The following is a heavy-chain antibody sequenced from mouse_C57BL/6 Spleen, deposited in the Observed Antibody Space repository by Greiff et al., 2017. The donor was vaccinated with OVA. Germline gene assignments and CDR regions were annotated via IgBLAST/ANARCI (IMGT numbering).Heavy chain of an antibody. D-gene: IGHD1-1*01. CDR2: ISRGGDYI. J-gene: IGHJ1*03. CDR1: GFTFSSYA. Sequence: EVQVVESGEGLVKPGGSLKLSCAASGFTFSSYAMSWVRQTPEKRLEWVAYISRGGDYIYYADTVKGRFTISRDNARNTLYRKMNSLKSEDTAMYYCTREGDRSITTVVATGYFDVWGTGTTVTVSS. CDR3: TREGDRSITTVVATGYFDV. V-gene: IGHV5-9-1*02.